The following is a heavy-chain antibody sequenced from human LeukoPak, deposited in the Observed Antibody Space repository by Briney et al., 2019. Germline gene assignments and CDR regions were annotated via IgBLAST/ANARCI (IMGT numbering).Heavy chain of an antibody. V-gene: IGHV3-23*01. CDR3: AKDQYSSGWTGRYLYGMDV. CDR1: GFTFSSYA. Sequence: GFLRLSCAASGFTFSSYAMSWVRQAPGKGLEWVSAISGSGGSTYYADSVKGRFTISRDNSKNTLYLQMNSLRAEDTAVYYCAKDQYSSGWTGRYLYGMDVWGQGTTVTVSS. J-gene: IGHJ6*02. D-gene: IGHD6-19*01. CDR2: ISGSGGST.